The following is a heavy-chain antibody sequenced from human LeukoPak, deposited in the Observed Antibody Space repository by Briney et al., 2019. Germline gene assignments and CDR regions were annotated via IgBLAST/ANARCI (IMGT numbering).Heavy chain of an antibody. CDR3: ARAILNWFDP. J-gene: IGHJ5*02. CDR2: IYYSGST. V-gene: IGHV4-59*01. Sequence: SETLSLTCTVSGGSISSYYWSWIRQPPGKGLEWIGYIYYSGSTNYNPSLKGRVTISVDTSKNQFSLKLSSVTAADTAVYYCARAILNWFDPWGQGTLVTVSS. CDR1: GGSISSYY.